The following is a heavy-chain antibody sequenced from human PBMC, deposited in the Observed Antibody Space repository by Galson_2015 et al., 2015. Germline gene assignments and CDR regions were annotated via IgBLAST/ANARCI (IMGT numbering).Heavy chain of an antibody. V-gene: IGHV3-23*01. CDR3: AKIYDSRGYHYYFDY. D-gene: IGHD3-22*01. Sequence: SLRLSCAASGFTFSIYAMSWVRQAPGKGLEWVSVVSDTGGSKYYADSVKGRFTISRDDSKNTLYLQMNSLRAEDTAVYYCAKIYDSRGYHYYFDYWGQGTLVTVSS. J-gene: IGHJ4*02. CDR2: VSDTGGSK. CDR1: GFTFSIYA.